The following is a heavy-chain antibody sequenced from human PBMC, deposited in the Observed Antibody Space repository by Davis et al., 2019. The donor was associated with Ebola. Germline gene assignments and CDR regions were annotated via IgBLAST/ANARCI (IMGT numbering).Heavy chain of an antibody. CDR3: ARGTDGYNPGGYFDS. CDR1: GYSFTSYW. V-gene: IGHV5-51*01. D-gene: IGHD5-24*01. J-gene: IGHJ4*02. Sequence: GESLKISCKGSGYSFTSYWIVWGRQMPGKVLECMWIIFPGDSDTRYSPSFQGQVTISADKSISTAYLQWSSLKASDTAMYYCARGTDGYNPGGYFDSWGQGILVPVSS. CDR2: IFPGDSDT.